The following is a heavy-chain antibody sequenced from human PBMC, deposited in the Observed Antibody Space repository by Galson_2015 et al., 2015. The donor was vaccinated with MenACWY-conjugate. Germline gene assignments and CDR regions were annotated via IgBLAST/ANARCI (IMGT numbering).Heavy chain of an antibody. CDR2: SYSSGNT. Sequence: EILSLTCTVSGDSISSKSYSWGWVRQPPGQGLEWIGTSYSSGNTHYNPSLKSRVTISVDTSENQFSLKLTSVTTADTAVYYCSRVRGTTGTDSWGQGTLVSVSS. V-gene: IGHV4-39*07. CDR1: GDSISSKSYS. D-gene: IGHD1-1*01. CDR3: SRVRGTTGTDS. J-gene: IGHJ4*02.